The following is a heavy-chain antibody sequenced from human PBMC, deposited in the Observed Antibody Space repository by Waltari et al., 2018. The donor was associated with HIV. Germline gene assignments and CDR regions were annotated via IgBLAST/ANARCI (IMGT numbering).Heavy chain of an antibody. V-gene: IGHV3-23*01. J-gene: IGHJ5*01. CDR1: GLPFSSFS. CDR2: ISSRDTTT. D-gene: IGHD3-10*01. CDR3: AKAGVFLLRGVPPDS. Sequence: QLLESGGGLVQPGGSLRLSCAASGLPFSSFSMTWVRQAPGKGLEWVSVISSRDTTTYYADSVKGRFTISRDNSKNTLYLQMNSMRAEDTAVYYCAKAGVFLLRGVPPDSWGQGTLVTVSS.